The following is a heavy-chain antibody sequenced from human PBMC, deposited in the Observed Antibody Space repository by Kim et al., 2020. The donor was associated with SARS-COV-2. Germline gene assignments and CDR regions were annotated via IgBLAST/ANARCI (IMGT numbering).Heavy chain of an antibody. CDR1: GGTFSSYA. CDR3: ARALGIVVVVAATGSWFDP. V-gene: IGHV1-69*04. CDR2: IIPILGIA. J-gene: IGHJ5*02. D-gene: IGHD2-15*01. Sequence: SVKVSCKASGGTFSSYAISWVRQAPGQGLEWMGRIIPILGIANYAQKFQGRVTITADKSTSTAYMELSSLRSEDTAVYYCARALGIVVVVAATGSWFDPWGQGTLVTVSS.